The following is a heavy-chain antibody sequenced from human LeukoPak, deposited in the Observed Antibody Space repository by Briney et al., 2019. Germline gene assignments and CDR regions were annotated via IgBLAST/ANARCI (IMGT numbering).Heavy chain of an antibody. Sequence: GGSLRLSXAASGFTFSSYSMNWVRQAPGKGLEWVSSISSSSSYIYYADSVKGRFTISRDNAKNSLYLQMNSLRAEDTAVYYCARDPHSNYGYWGLGTLVTVSS. CDR2: ISSSSSYI. D-gene: IGHD4-11*01. J-gene: IGHJ4*02. V-gene: IGHV3-21*01. CDR3: ARDPHSNYGY. CDR1: GFTFSSYS.